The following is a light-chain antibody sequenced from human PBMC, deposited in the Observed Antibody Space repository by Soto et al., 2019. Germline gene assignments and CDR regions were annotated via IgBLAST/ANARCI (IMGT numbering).Light chain of an antibody. J-gene: IGKJ4*01. Sequence: DIVMTQSPDSLAVSLGERATINCKSSQRVLYSSNDKNYLAWYQQKPGQPPQLLIYWASTRESGVPDRFSGSGSGTAFTLTISCLQSEDFATYYCQQYYSYPLTFGGGTKVDIK. CDR3: QQYYSYPLT. V-gene: IGKV4-1*01. CDR1: QRVLYSSNDKNY. CDR2: WAS.